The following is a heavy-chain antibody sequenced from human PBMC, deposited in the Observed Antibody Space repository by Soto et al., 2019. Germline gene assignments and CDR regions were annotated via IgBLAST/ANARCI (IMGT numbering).Heavy chain of an antibody. CDR1: GYTFTSYG. Sequence: GASVKVSCKASGYTFTSYGINWVRQAPGRGLEWMGWINPGNGNTKYSQQFQGRVIIDRDTSASTAYMELSSLRSEDTAVYYCARGGYRDSSNYLSYWGLGTLVTVAS. CDR2: INPGNGNT. D-gene: IGHD3-22*01. V-gene: IGHV1-3*01. J-gene: IGHJ4*02. CDR3: ARGGYRDSSNYLSY.